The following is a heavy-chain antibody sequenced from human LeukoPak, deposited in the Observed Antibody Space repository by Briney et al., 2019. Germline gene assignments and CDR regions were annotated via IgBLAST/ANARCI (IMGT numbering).Heavy chain of an antibody. J-gene: IGHJ5*02. Sequence: SETLSLTCTVSGCSISNYYWSWIRQPPGKGLDWIGYIYYSGSTYYNPSLKSRVTISVDTSNNQFSLKLNSVTAADSAVYYCARCGVQLNWFDPWGQGTLVTVSS. CDR3: ARCGVQLNWFDP. CDR2: IYYSGST. CDR1: GCSISNYY. D-gene: IGHD2-2*01. V-gene: IGHV4-59*08.